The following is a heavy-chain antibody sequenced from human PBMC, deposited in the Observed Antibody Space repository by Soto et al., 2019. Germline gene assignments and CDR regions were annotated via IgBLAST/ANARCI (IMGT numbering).Heavy chain of an antibody. CDR2: INSDGSST. CDR1: GFTFSSYW. J-gene: IGHJ4*02. Sequence: GGSLRLSCAASGFTFSSYWMHWVRQAPGKGLVWVSRINSDGSSTSYADSVKGRFTISRDNAKNTLYLQMNSLRAEDTAVYYCARGFPSSTGEQPSVPFDYWGQGTLVTVSS. V-gene: IGHV3-74*01. D-gene: IGHD2-2*01. CDR3: ARGFPSSTGEQPSVPFDY.